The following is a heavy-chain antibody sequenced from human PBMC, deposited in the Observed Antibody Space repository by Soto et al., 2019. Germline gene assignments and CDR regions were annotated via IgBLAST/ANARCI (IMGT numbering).Heavy chain of an antibody. V-gene: IGHV1-18*01. Sequence: ASVKVSCKASGYTFTSYGISWVRQAPGKGLEWMGWISAYNGNTNYAQKLQGRVTMTTDTSTSTAYMELRSLRSDDTAVYYCARGWATTRRGRNDAFDIWGQGTMVTVSS. J-gene: IGHJ3*02. CDR1: GYTFTSYG. CDR3: ARGWATTRRGRNDAFDI. D-gene: IGHD4-17*01. CDR2: ISAYNGNT.